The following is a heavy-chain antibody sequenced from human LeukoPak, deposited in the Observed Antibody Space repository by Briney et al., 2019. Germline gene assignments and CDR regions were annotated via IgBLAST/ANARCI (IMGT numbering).Heavy chain of an antibody. D-gene: IGHD1-26*01. CDR2: IYYTGRA. Sequence: SETLSLTCTISGGSISSYYWSWIRQPPGKGLQWIGTIYYTGRANYSPSLQSRLTMSVDRTKNQFSLTLGSLSAADTAVYYCARARWDDGFDIWGQGTMVIVSS. J-gene: IGHJ3*02. CDR3: ARARWDDGFDI. V-gene: IGHV4-59*12. CDR1: GGSISSYY.